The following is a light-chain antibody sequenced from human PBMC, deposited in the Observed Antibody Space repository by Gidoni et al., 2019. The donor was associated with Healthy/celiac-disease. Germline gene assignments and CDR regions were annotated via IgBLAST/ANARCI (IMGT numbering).Light chain of an antibody. CDR2: AAS. Sequence: DIQMTQSPSYLSASVGDRVTITCRASQGISNSLAWYQQKPGKVPKLLIYAASTLQSGVPSRFSGSGSGTDFTLTISSLQPEDVATYYCQKYNSASWTFGQGTKVEIK. CDR1: QGISNS. V-gene: IGKV1-27*01. CDR3: QKYNSASWT. J-gene: IGKJ1*01.